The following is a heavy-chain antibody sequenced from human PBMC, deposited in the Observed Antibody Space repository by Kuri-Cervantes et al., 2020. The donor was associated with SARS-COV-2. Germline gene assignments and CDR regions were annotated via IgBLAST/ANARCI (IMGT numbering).Heavy chain of an antibody. V-gene: IGHV1-18*01. CDR2: ISAYNGNT. CDR1: GYTFTSYG. CDR3: ARDSFRQPLRWVDTAMVD. D-gene: IGHD5-18*01. J-gene: IGHJ4*02. Sequence: ASVKVSCKASGYTFTSYGISWVRQAPGQGLEWMGWISAYNGNTNYAQKLQGRVTMTTDTSTSTAYMELRSLRSDDTAVYYCARDSFRQPLRWVDTAMVDWGQGPLVPFSS.